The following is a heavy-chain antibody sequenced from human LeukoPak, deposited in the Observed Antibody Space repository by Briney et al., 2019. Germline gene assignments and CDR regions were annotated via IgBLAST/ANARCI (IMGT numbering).Heavy chain of an antibody. CDR3: ARVAYCSSTSCPAQFDP. D-gene: IGHD2-2*01. CDR1: GFTFSSYA. V-gene: IGHV3-23*01. J-gene: IGHJ5*02. CDR2: ISGSGGST. Sequence: GGSLRLSCAASGFTFSSYAMSWVRQAPGKGLEWVSAISGSGGSTYYADSVKGRFTISRDNTKNTLYLQMNSLRAEDTAVYYCARVAYCSSTSCPAQFDPWGQGTLVTVSS.